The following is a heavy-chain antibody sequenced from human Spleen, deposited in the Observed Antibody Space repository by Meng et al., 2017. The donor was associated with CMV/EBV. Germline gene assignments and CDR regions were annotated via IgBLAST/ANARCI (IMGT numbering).Heavy chain of an antibody. D-gene: IGHD3-3*01. CDR2: IYHSGST. CDR3: ARDTPYYDFWSGYYRGYYYGMDV. Sequence: GSLRLSCTVSGYSISSGYYWGWIRQPPGKGLEWIGSIYHSGSTYYNPSLKSRVTISVDTSKNQFSLKLSSVTAADTAVYYCARDTPYYDFWSGYYRGYYYGMDVWGQGTTVTVSS. CDR1: GYSISSGYY. V-gene: IGHV4-38-2*02. J-gene: IGHJ6*02.